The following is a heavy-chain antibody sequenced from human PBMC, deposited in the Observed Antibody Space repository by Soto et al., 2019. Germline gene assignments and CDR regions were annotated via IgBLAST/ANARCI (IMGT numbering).Heavy chain of an antibody. CDR2: ISGNSNYI. CDR3: AREQEHLLIQPFYGLDV. J-gene: IGHJ6*02. D-gene: IGHD1-26*01. CDR1: NFTFSSHT. Sequence: EVLLVESGGGLVKPGGSLRLSCGASNFTFSSHTMNWVRQAPGKGPEWVASISGNSNYIYYAASLKGRFTISRDNAKDSLSLQMDRLRAEDTAVYYCAREQEHLLIQPFYGLDVWGQGTTVTVSS. V-gene: IGHV3-21*01.